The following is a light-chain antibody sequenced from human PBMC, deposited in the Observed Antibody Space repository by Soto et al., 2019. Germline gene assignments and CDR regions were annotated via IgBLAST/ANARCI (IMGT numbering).Light chain of an antibody. Sequence: QLVLTQPPSASGTPGQRVTISCSGSSSNIGSNYVYWYQQLPGTAPKLLIYRNNQRPSGVPDRFSGPKSGTSASLAISGLRSEDEADYYCAAWDDSLSGVVFGGGTKLTVL. CDR2: RNN. CDR1: SSNIGSNY. J-gene: IGLJ2*01. CDR3: AAWDDSLSGVV. V-gene: IGLV1-47*01.